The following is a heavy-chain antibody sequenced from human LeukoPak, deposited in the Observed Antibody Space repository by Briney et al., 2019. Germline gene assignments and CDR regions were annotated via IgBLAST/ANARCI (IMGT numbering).Heavy chain of an antibody. CDR3: ARGDYYDSSGYFPGMNY. CDR2: ISDYNGNT. CDR1: GYTYTNYA. V-gene: IGHV1-18*01. D-gene: IGHD3-22*01. J-gene: IGHJ4*02. Sequence: ASVKVSCKASGYTYTNYAITWVRQAPGQGLEWMGWISDYNGNTNYAQKFQGRVPMTTDTSTSTAYMELRSLRSDDTAVYYCARGDYYDSSGYFPGMNYWGQGTLVTVSS.